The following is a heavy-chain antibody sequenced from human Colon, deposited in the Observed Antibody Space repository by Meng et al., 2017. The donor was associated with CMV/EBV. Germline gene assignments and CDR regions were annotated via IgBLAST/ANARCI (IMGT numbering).Heavy chain of an antibody. Sequence: CKASGYKFGISGITWVRQVPGQGLEWVGWISAENGNTNYAQKFQGRVTVTTDTSTKTAYMELRGLKSDDSAVYYCARAGAAVTTYFDLWGQGTLVTVSS. V-gene: IGHV1-18*01. J-gene: IGHJ4*02. CDR2: ISAENGNT. CDR1: GYKFGISG. CDR3: ARAGAAVTTYFDL. D-gene: IGHD4-17*01.